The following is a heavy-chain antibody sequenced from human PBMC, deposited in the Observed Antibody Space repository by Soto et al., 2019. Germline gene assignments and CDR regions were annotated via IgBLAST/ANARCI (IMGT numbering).Heavy chain of an antibody. CDR3: ARRGKYYDILTGYLPGAFDI. Sequence: EVQLVESGGGLVQPGGSLRLSCAASGFTFSSYWMSWVRQAPGKGLEWVANIKQDGSEKYYVDSVKGRFTISRDNAKNSLYLQMNSLRAEDTAVYYCARRGKYYDILTGYLPGAFDIWGQGTMVTVSS. CDR2: IKQDGSEK. D-gene: IGHD3-9*01. CDR1: GFTFSSYW. J-gene: IGHJ3*02. V-gene: IGHV3-7*05.